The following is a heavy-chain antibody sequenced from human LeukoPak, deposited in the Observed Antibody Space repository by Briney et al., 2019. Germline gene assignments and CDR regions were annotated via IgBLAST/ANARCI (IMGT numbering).Heavy chain of an antibody. V-gene: IGHV4-61*08. CDR2: IYYSGST. Sequence: PSETLSLTCTVSGGSISSGDYYWSWIRQPPGKGLEWIGYIYYSGSTNYNPSLKSRVTISVDTSKNQFSLKLSSVTAADTAVYYCARGGFRGPRSAFDIWGQGTMVTVSS. D-gene: IGHD3-10*01. CDR3: ARGGFRGPRSAFDI. CDR1: GGSISSGDYY. J-gene: IGHJ3*02.